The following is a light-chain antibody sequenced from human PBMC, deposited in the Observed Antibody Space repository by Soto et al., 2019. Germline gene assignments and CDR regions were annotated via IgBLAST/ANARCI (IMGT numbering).Light chain of an antibody. Sequence: EIVLTQSPATLSLSPGERATLSCRASQSVSSYLAWYQQKPGKAPRLLIYDASNRATGLPARFSGSGSGTDFTLTISSLELEDCAVYYCQQRSNWPLTFGGGTKVELK. J-gene: IGKJ4*01. CDR2: DAS. V-gene: IGKV3-11*01. CDR1: QSVSSY. CDR3: QQRSNWPLT.